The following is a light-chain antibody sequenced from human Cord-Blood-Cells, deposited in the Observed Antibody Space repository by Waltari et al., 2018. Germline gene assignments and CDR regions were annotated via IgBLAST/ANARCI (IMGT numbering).Light chain of an antibody. Sequence: EIVLTQSPATLSLSPGERANLSCRASQSVSSYLACDQQKPGQAPRLLNYEASNRATGIPARFSGSWSGTDFTLTISSLEPADFAVYYCQQRSNTYTFGQGTKLEIK. V-gene: IGKV3-11*01. CDR3: QQRSNTYT. CDR1: QSVSSY. J-gene: IGKJ2*01. CDR2: EAS.